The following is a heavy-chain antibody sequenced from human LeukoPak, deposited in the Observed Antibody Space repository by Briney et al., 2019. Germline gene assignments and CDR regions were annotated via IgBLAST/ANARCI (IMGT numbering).Heavy chain of an antibody. CDR1: GYTFTSYG. CDR3: ARVVSAAIRNWFDP. CDR2: ISAYNGNT. J-gene: IGHJ5*02. V-gene: IGHV1-18*01. Sequence: ASVKVSCKASGYTFTSYGISWVRQAPGQGLEWMGWISAYNGNTNYAQKLQGRVTMTTDTSTSTAYMELRSLRSDDTAVYYCARVVSAAIRNWFDPWGQGTLVTVSS. D-gene: IGHD2-2*01.